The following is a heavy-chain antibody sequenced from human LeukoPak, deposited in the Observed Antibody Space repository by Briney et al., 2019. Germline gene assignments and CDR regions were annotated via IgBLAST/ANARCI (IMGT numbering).Heavy chain of an antibody. V-gene: IGHV1-8*02. J-gene: IGHJ5*02. CDR2: MNPNSGNT. D-gene: IGHD1-7*01. Sequence: GASVKVSCKASGGTFSSYAISWVRQATGQGLEWMGWMNPNSGNTGYAQKFQGRVTMTRNTSISTAYMELSSLRSEDTAVYYRARANQYNSNSWWFDPWGQGTLVTVSS. CDR3: ARANQYNSNSWWFDP. CDR1: GGTFSSYA.